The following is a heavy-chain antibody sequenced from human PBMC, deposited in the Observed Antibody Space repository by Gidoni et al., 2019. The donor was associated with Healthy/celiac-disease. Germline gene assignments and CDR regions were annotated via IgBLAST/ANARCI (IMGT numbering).Heavy chain of an antibody. Sequence: VQLVEFGGGLVQPGGPLRLSCAASGFTFSSYSMNWVRQASGKGLEWVSYISSSSSTIYYADSVKGRFTISRDNAKNALYLQMNSLRDEDTAVYYCARGISSIVANDYWGQGTLVTVSS. V-gene: IGHV3-48*02. CDR1: GFTFSSYS. CDR3: ARGISSIVANDY. D-gene: IGHD5-12*01. J-gene: IGHJ4*02. CDR2: ISSSSSTI.